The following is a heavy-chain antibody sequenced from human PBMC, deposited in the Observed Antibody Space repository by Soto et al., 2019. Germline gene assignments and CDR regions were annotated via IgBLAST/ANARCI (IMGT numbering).Heavy chain of an antibody. CDR2: IKQDGSEK. CDR3: ASTASGWYDIDYYGMDV. J-gene: IGHJ6*02. Sequence: GGSLRLSCVASGFTFSSYWMSWVRQAPGKGLEWVANIKQDGSEKYYVDSVKGRFTISRDNAMNSLYLQMNSLRAEDTAVYYCASTASGWYDIDYYGMDVCGQGTTVTVSS. D-gene: IGHD6-19*01. V-gene: IGHV3-7*03. CDR1: GFTFSSYW.